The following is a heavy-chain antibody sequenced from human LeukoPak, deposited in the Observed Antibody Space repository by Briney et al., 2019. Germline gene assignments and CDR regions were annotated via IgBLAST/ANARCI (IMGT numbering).Heavy chain of an antibody. CDR2: IIPIFGTA. J-gene: IGHJ2*01. V-gene: IGHV1-69*05. Sequence: SVKVSCKAAGGTFSSYAISWVRQAPGQGLEWMGRIIPIFGTANYAQRFQGRVTITTDESTSTAYMELSSLRSEDTAVYYCASYDSSGYYRHDGYFDLWGRGTLVTVSS. D-gene: IGHD3-22*01. CDR3: ASYDSSGYYRHDGYFDL. CDR1: GGTFSSYA.